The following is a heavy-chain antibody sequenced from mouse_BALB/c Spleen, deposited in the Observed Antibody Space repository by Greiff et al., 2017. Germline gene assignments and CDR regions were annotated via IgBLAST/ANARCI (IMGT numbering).Heavy chain of an antibody. V-gene: IGHV1S81*02. J-gene: IGHJ4*01. CDR1: GYTFTSYW. CDR3: ARRTGPYYYAMDY. CDR2: INPSNGRT. Sequence: QVQLQQSGAELVKPGASVKLSCKASGYTFTSYWMHWVKQRPGQGLEWIGEINPSNGRTNYNEKFKSKATLTVDKSSSTAYMQLSSLTSEDSAVYYCARRTGPYYYAMDYWGQGTSVTVSS. D-gene: IGHD4-1*01.